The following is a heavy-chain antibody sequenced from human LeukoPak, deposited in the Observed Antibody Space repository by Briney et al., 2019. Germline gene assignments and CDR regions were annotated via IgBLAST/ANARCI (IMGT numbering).Heavy chain of an antibody. CDR1: GYSFSGYW. Sequence: GESLKISCKASGYSFSGYWIGWVRQMPGKGLEWMGIIYPGDSDTKYSPSFQGQVTISADKSITTAYLQWGSLKASDTAMYYCARLIANRLDYWGQGILVTVSS. D-gene: IGHD2-21*01. CDR2: IYPGDSDT. J-gene: IGHJ4*02. CDR3: ARLIANRLDY. V-gene: IGHV5-51*01.